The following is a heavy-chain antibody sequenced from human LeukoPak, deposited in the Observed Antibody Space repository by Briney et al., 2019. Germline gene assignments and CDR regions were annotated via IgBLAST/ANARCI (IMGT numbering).Heavy chain of an antibody. CDR1: GFTFSSYA. CDR2: ISYTEDAK. D-gene: IGHD6-13*01. Sequence: PGGSLRLSCAASGFTFSSYAMHWVRQAPGKGLEWVAVISYTEDAKIYADSVKGRFTISRDNPKNTLYLQMDSLRAEDSALYYCAKEFSSRWSYWHFDLWGRGTLVTVSS. V-gene: IGHV3-30*04. CDR3: AKEFSSRWSYWHFDL. J-gene: IGHJ2*01.